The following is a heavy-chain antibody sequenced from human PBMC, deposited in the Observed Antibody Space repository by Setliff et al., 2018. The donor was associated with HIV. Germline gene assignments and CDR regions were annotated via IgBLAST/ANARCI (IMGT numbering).Heavy chain of an antibody. CDR2: INQDGSDQ. J-gene: IGHJ6*03. D-gene: IGHD3-10*01. CDR3: ARVAGFGELLYYYYYYMDV. CDR1: GFTISSYW. V-gene: IGHV3-7*01. Sequence: GGSLRLSCGASGFTISSYWVTWVRQAPGKGLEWVANINQDGSDQNFVDSVKGRFTISRDNAKNSLYLQMNSLRAEDTAVYYCARVAGFGELLYYYYYYMDVWGKGTTVTVSS.